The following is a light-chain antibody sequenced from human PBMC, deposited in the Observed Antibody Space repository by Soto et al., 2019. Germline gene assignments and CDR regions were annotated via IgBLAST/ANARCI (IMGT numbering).Light chain of an antibody. Sequence: QSALTQPRSVSGSPGQSVTISCTGTSSDVGGYDYVSWYQQHPGKAPKLMIFDVSKRPSGVPDRFSGSKSGSTASLTISGLQADYEADYYCCSYAGGFYVVGTGTKLTVL. CDR1: SSDVGGYDY. CDR2: DVS. V-gene: IGLV2-11*01. CDR3: CSYAGGFYV. J-gene: IGLJ1*01.